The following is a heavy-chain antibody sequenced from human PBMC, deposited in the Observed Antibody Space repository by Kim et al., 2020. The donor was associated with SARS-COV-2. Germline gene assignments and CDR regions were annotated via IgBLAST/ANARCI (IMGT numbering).Heavy chain of an antibody. V-gene: IGHV3-66*01. CDR3: ARDLSVDTAMVPQDAFDI. J-gene: IGHJ3*02. CDR2: IYSGGST. D-gene: IGHD5-18*01. CDR1: GFTVSSNY. Sequence: GGSLRLSCAASGFTVSSNYMSWVRQAPGKGLEWVSVIYSGGSTYYADSVKGRFTISRDNSKNTLYLQMNSLRAEDTAVYYCARDLSVDTAMVPQDAFDIWGQGTMVTVSS.